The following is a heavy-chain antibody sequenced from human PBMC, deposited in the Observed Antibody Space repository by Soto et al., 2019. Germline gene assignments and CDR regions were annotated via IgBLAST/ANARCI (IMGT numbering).Heavy chain of an antibody. CDR2: ISTYNGNT. J-gene: IGHJ4*02. Sequence: QVQLVQSAVEVKKPGASVKVSCKTSGYTFTSYGISWVRQAPGQGLEWMGWISTYNGNTNYAQKFQGRATMTTDTSTTTAYMELRSLKSDDTAVYYCARLLFLEWFDDYWGQGTLVTVSS. D-gene: IGHD3-3*01. V-gene: IGHV1-18*04. CDR1: GYTFTSYG. CDR3: ARLLFLEWFDDY.